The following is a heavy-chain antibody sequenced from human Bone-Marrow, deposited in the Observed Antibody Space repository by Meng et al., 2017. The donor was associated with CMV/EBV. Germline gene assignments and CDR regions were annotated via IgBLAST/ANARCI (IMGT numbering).Heavy chain of an antibody. V-gene: IGHV3-48*04. D-gene: IGHD2-15*01. CDR2: ISSGSHTI. CDR1: GFTFSSYS. Sequence: GESLKISCVASGFTFSSYSMSWVRQAPGKGLQWVSYISSGSHTIYYADSVKGRFTISRDNAKNTLFLQLDSLRVEDTAVYYCTRGGGSTSVSTGDFWGPGTLVTVSS. J-gene: IGHJ4*02. CDR3: TRGGGSTSVSTGDF.